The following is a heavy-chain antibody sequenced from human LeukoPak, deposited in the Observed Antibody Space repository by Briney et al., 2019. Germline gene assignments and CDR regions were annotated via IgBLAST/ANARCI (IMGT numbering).Heavy chain of an antibody. Sequence: PSETLSLTCTVSGGSISSYYWSWIRQPPGKGLEWVGYIYYSGSTNYNPSLKSRVTISVDTSKNQFSLKLSSVTAADTAVYYCARGRSSSLPYYYYGMDVWGQGTTVTVSS. CDR3: ARGRSSSLPYYYYGMDV. D-gene: IGHD6-13*01. CDR2: IYYSGST. J-gene: IGHJ6*02. V-gene: IGHV4-59*01. CDR1: GGSISSYY.